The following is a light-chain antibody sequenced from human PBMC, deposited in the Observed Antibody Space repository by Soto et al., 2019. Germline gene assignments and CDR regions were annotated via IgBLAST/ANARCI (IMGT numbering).Light chain of an antibody. J-gene: IGKJ3*01. CDR3: QHCDYLPI. Sequence: DIQMTQSPSSLSASVGDRLTITCQASHDITRYLNWYQHKPGKAPKLLIYDASILEAGVPPRFSGSGSGTDFTLTISGLQPEDVATYYCQHCDYLPIFGPGTTVDFK. CDR2: DAS. V-gene: IGKV1-33*01. CDR1: HDITRY.